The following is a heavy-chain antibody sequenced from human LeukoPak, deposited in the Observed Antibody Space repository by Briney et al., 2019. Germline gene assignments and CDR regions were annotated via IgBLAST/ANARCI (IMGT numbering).Heavy chain of an antibody. CDR3: AKGLRYCSGGSCYSPFNLAPGPYFDY. V-gene: IGHV4-39*07. CDR1: GGSITINDYY. J-gene: IGHJ4*02. Sequence: SETLSLTCTVSGGSITINDYYWAWIRQPPGKGLEWIGSIYYTGTTYYNPSLKNRVTISVDTSKNQFSLRLTSVTAADTAVYYCAKGLRYCSGGSCYSPFNLAPGPYFDYWGQGTLVTVSS. D-gene: IGHD2-15*01. CDR2: IYYTGTT.